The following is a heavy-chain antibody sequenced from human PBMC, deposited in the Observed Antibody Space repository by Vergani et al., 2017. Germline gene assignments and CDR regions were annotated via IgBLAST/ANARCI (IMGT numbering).Heavy chain of an antibody. CDR3: ARGQEGIDYVWGSYRY. Sequence: QVQLQQWGAGLLKPSETLSLTCAVYGWSFSGYYWSWIRQPPGKGLGWIGEINHSGSTNYNPSLKSRVTISVATSKNQFSLKLSSVTAADTAVYYCARGQEGIDYVWGSYRYWGQGTLVTVSS. CDR2: INHSGST. V-gene: IGHV4-34*01. J-gene: IGHJ4*02. CDR1: GWSFSGYY. D-gene: IGHD3-16*02.